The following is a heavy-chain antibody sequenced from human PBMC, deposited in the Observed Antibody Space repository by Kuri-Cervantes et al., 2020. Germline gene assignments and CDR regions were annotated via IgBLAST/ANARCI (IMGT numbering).Heavy chain of an antibody. V-gene: IGHV4-61*02. CDR3: ARVGVYSSGWTFDY. CDR1: SGSISSGSYY. J-gene: IGHJ4*02. Sequence: SETLSLTCTVSSGSISSGSYYWSWIRQPAGKGLEWIGRIYTSGSTNYNPSLKSRVTISVDTSKNQFSLKLSSVTAADTAVYYCARVGVYSSGWTFDYWGQGTLVTVSS. D-gene: IGHD6-19*01. CDR2: IYTSGST.